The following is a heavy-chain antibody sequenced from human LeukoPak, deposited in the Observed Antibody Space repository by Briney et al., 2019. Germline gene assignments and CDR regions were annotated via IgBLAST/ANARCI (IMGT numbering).Heavy chain of an antibody. J-gene: IGHJ5*02. D-gene: IGHD2-21*02. CDR3: AREPCGGDCYSAWFDP. V-gene: IGHV1-69*13. CDR2: IIPILGTA. Sequence: GASVKVSCKASGGTFSSYAISWVRQAPGQGLEWMGGIIPILGTANYAQKFQGRVTITADESTSTAYMELSSLRSEDTAVYYCAREPCGGDCYSAWFDPWGQGTLVTVSS. CDR1: GGTFSSYA.